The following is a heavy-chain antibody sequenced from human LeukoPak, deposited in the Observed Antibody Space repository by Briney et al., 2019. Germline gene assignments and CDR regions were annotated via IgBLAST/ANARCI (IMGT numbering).Heavy chain of an antibody. V-gene: IGHV3-23*01. D-gene: IGHD3-22*01. Sequence: SGGSLRLSCAASGFTFSSYAMSWVRQAPGKGLEWVSAISGSGGSTYYADSVKGRFTISRDNSKNTLYLQMNSLGAEDTAVYYCAKAGTFSTDSSGEYFQHWGQGTLVTVSS. CDR2: ISGSGGST. CDR3: AKAGTFSTDSSGEYFQH. J-gene: IGHJ1*01. CDR1: GFTFSSYA.